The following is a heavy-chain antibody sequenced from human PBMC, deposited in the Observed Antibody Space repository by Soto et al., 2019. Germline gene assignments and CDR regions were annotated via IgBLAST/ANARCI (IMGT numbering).Heavy chain of an antibody. D-gene: IGHD2-8*01. V-gene: IGHV3-33*01. CDR1: GFSFSTYG. J-gene: IGHJ4*02. CDR3: ARDSLGVPTDFDY. Sequence: QVQLVESGGGVVQPGRSLTLSCAASGFSFSTYGMHWIRQAPGKGLGWVAVMWSAGDNNYADSVKDRFTISSDTSQNILFLQMDSLRAEDTAVYYCARDSLGVPTDFDYWGQGTLVTVSS. CDR2: MWSAGDN.